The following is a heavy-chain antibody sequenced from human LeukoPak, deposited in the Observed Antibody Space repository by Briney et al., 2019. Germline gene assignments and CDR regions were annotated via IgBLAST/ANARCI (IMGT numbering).Heavy chain of an antibody. V-gene: IGHV1-8*01. CDR1: GYTFTTHD. J-gene: IGHJ4*02. D-gene: IGHD5-18*01. CDR3: ARDGYDADGYLDY. Sequence: ASVKVSCKASGYTFTTHDLTWVRQATGQGLEWMGWMNPGSGDTAYAQKFQGRVTITRDTSASVVYMELSSLTYEDTAVYFCARDGYDADGYLDYWGQGALVPVSS. CDR2: MNPGSGDT.